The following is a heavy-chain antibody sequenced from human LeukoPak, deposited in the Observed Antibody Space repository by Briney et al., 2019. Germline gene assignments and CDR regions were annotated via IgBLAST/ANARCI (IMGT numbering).Heavy chain of an antibody. J-gene: IGHJ4*02. D-gene: IGHD5-24*01. CDR2: IYSGGST. CDR3: ARAGRDGYNYADY. Sequence: PGGSLRLSCAASGFTVSSNDMSWVRQAPGKGLEWVSVIYSGGSTYYADSVKGRFTISRDNSKNTLYLQMNSLRAEDTAVYYCARAGRDGYNYADYWGQGTLVTVSS. V-gene: IGHV3-53*01. CDR1: GFTVSSND.